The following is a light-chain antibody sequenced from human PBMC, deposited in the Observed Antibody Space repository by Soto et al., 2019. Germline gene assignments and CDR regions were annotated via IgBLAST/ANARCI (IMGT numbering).Light chain of an antibody. J-gene: IGKJ1*01. Sequence: EIVMTQSPATLSVSPGERATLSCRASQGVSSNLAWYQQKPGQAPRLLIYGASTRVTGIPARFSGSGSGTAFTLSISSLQSADFAIYFCQQYNNWPPDRTFGQGTKVEIK. CDR2: GAS. CDR3: QQYNNWPPDRT. CDR1: QGVSSN. V-gene: IGKV3-15*01.